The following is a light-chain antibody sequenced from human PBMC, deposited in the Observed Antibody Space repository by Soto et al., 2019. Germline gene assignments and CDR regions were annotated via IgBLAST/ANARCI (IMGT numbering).Light chain of an antibody. CDR1: TSDVGASIY. CDR3: SSYTTTNTLFV. Sequence: QSVLTQPPSVSGSPGQSVTISCTGTTSDVGASIYVSWYQQHPGKAPKLMIYEVSNRPSGVSNRFSGSKSGNTASLTISGLQAEDEAYYYCSSYTTTNTLFVFGSGTKVTVL. CDR2: EVS. V-gene: IGLV2-14*01. J-gene: IGLJ1*01.